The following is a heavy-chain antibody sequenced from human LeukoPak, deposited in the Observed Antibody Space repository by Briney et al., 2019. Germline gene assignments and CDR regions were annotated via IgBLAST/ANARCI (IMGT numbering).Heavy chain of an antibody. CDR3: ARGGGVLWWGENPDRGTEGADY. CDR1: GFTFRSYS. V-gene: IGHV3-21*01. J-gene: IGHJ4*02. D-gene: IGHD3-10*01. Sequence: GGSLRLSCAASGFTFRSYSMNWVRDAPAKGLEGVSSISSSSSYIYYADSVEGRFTISRDNAKNSLYLQMHTLRAEDTAVYCSARGGGVLWWGENPDRGTEGADYWGQGTLVTVSS. CDR2: ISSSSSYI.